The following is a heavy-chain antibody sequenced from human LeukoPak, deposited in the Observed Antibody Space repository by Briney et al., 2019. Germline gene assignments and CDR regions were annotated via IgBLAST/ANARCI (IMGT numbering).Heavy chain of an antibody. J-gene: IGHJ4*02. CDR2: VSNSGYNT. CDR3: ARHDGSSFIYYIDH. V-gene: IGHV3-23*01. D-gene: IGHD1-26*01. Sequence: GGSLRLSCAASGFSVTSCAMSWVRQAPGKGLEWVSTVSNSGYNTWYADSVKGRFTISRDISQNTLHLQMSSRRAEDTALYYCARHDGSSFIYYIDHWGQGALVTVSS. CDR1: GFSVTSCA.